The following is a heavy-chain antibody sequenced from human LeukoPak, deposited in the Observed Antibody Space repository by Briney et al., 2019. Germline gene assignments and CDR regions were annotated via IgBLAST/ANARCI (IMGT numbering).Heavy chain of an antibody. CDR2: IYYSGST. D-gene: IGHD3-22*01. V-gene: IGHV4-59*01. CDR3: AMGDYYDSSGYPLLYY. CDR1: GGSISSYY. J-gene: IGHJ4*02. Sequence: PSETLSLTCTVSGGSISSYYWSWIRQPPGKGLEWIGYIYYSGSTNYNPSLKSRVTISVDTSKNQLSLKLSSVTAADTAVYYCAMGDYYDSSGYPLLYYWGQGTLVTVSS.